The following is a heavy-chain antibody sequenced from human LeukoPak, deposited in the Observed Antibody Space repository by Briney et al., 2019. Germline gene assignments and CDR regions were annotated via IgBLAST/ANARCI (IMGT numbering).Heavy chain of an antibody. V-gene: IGHV4-59*01. Sequence: SETLSLTCTVSGGSISSYYWSWIRQPPGKGLEWIGYIYYSGSTDYNPSLKSRVTISVDTSKNQFSLKLSSVTAADTAVYYCAREEGYWFDPWGQGTLVTVSS. CDR3: AREEGYWFDP. CDR2: IYYSGST. J-gene: IGHJ5*02. CDR1: GGSISSYY.